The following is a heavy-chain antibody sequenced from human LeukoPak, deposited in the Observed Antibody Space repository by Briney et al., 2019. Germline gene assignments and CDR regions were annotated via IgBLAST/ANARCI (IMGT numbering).Heavy chain of an antibody. Sequence: SETLSLTCTVSAAPISSYYWSWIRQPPGKGLEWIGYIYYSGSTNYNPSLKSRVAISVDTSKNQVSLRLSSVTAADTAVYYCARGGSLVGTTPHDTFDIWGQGTVVTVS. D-gene: IGHD1-26*01. J-gene: IGHJ3*02. V-gene: IGHV4-59*01. CDR3: ARGGSLVGTTPHDTFDI. CDR2: IYYSGST. CDR1: AAPISSYY.